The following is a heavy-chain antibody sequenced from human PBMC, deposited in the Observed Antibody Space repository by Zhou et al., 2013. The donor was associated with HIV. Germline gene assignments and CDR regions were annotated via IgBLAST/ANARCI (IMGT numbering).Heavy chain of an antibody. CDR3: ARDPAYCSGGSCYYFDY. V-gene: IGHV1-69*18. D-gene: IGHD2-15*01. CDR1: GDTFSSYA. Sequence: QVQLVQSGAEVKKPGSSVKVSCKTSGDTFSSYAITWVRQAPGQGLEWMGRIIPIFGPAIYAQKFQGRVSITADESTSTAYMELSRLRSDDTAVYYCARDPAYCSGGSCYYFDYWGQGTLVTVSS. J-gene: IGHJ4*02. CDR2: IIPIFGPA.